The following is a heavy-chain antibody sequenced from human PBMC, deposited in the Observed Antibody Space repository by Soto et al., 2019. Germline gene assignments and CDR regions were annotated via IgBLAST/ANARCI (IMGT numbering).Heavy chain of an antibody. CDR3: ARGWIQLWLLNNWFDP. Sequence: GASVKVSCKASGYTFTSYDINWVRQATGQGLEWMGWMNPNSGNTGYAQKLQGRVTMTRNTSISTAYMELSSLRSEDTAVYYCARGWIQLWLLNNWFDPWGQGTLVTVSS. J-gene: IGHJ5*02. D-gene: IGHD5-18*01. CDR2: MNPNSGNT. CDR1: GYTFTSYD. V-gene: IGHV1-8*01.